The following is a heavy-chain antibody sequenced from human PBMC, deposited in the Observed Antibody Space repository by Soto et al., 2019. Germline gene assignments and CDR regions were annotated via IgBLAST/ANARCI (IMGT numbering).Heavy chain of an antibody. CDR2: IHYDART. V-gene: IGHV4-59*01. J-gene: IGHJ4*02. CDR1: GGSMNNYF. Sequence: SETLSLPCTVSGGSMNNYFWTWIRQPPGKGLEWIGYIHYDARTNYNPSLASRIVMSVDTSKNQFSLKVTSVTAADTAVYYCARLPDISGWPFDSWGQGALVTVSS. CDR3: ARLPDISGWPFDS. D-gene: IGHD6-19*01.